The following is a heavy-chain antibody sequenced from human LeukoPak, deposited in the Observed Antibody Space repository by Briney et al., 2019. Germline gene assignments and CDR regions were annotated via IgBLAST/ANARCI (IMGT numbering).Heavy chain of an antibody. V-gene: IGHV3-21*01. CDR2: ISSSSSDI. J-gene: IGHJ4*02. Sequence: PGGSLGLSCTASGFTFRTHTMNWVRQAPGKGLEWVSCISSSSSDISYADSVKGRFTISRDNAKNSLYLHMSSLRAEDTAVYYCARVPGGLEWADFDYWGQGTLVTVSS. CDR3: ARVPGGLEWADFDY. CDR1: GFTFRTHT. D-gene: IGHD3-3*01.